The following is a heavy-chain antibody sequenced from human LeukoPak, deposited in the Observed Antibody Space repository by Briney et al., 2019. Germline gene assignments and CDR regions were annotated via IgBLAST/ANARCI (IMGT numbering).Heavy chain of an antibody. V-gene: IGHV4-38-2*02. D-gene: IGHD3-22*01. CDR1: GYSITSGYY. CDR2: IYHSGST. CDR3: ARRIDYYDSSGYLDY. J-gene: IGHJ4*02. Sequence: SETLSLTCTVSGYSITSGYYWGWIRQPPGKGLEWIGSIYHSGSTYYNPSLKSRVTISVNTSKNQFSLKLSSVTAADTAVYYCARRIDYYDSSGYLDYWGQGTLVTVSS.